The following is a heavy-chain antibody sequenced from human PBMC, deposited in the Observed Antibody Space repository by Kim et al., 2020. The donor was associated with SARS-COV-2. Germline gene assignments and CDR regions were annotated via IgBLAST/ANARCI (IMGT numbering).Heavy chain of an antibody. CDR2: IYYSGST. Sequence: SETLSLTCTVSGGSISSSSYYWGWIRQPPGKGPEWIGSIYYSGSTYYNPSLKSRVTISVDTSKNQFSLKLSSVTAADTAVYYCARRLGGWRNYGMDVWGQGTTVTVSS. CDR1: GGSISSSSYY. J-gene: IGHJ6*02. CDR3: ARRLGGWRNYGMDV. D-gene: IGHD6-19*01. V-gene: IGHV4-39*01.